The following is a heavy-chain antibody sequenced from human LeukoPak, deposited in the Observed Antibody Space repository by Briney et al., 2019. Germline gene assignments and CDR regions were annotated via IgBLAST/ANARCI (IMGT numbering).Heavy chain of an antibody. CDR2: ISAYSGNT. V-gene: IGHV1-18*01. J-gene: IGHJ5*02. CDR1: GGTFSSYA. CDR3: ARDIAVAGGTFDP. Sequence: ASVKVSCKASGGTFSSYAISWVRQAPGQGLEWMGWISAYSGNTNYAQKFQGRVTMTTDTSTSTAYMELRSLRSDDTAVYYCARDIAVAGGTFDPWGQGTLVTVSS. D-gene: IGHD6-13*01.